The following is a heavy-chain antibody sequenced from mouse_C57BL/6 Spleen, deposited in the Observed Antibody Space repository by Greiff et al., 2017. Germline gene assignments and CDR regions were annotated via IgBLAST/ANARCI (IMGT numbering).Heavy chain of an antibody. CDR3: ARVDLLLRSHYFDY. CDR2: ISYDGSN. Sequence: EVKLQESGPGLVKPSQSLSLTCSVTGYSITSGYYWNWIRQFPGNKLEWMGYISYDGSNNYNPSLKNRISITRDTSKNQFFLKLNSVTTEDTATYYCARVDLLLRSHYFDYWGQGTTLTVSS. D-gene: IGHD1-1*01. J-gene: IGHJ2*01. V-gene: IGHV3-6*01. CDR1: GYSITSGYY.